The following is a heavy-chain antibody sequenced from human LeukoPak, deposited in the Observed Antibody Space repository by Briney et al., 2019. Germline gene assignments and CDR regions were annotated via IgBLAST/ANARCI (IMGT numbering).Heavy chain of an antibody. J-gene: IGHJ3*02. D-gene: IGHD6-6*01. V-gene: IGHV4-61*02. CDR2: IYSGGTT. CDR3: AGGEYSSSLGAFDI. Sequence: SETLSLTCTLSGGSINSGSYYWSWIRQPAGKGLERIGRIYSGGTTRYNPSLNSRVNISANSSKNQFSLRLSSVTAADTAVYYCAGGEYSSSLGAFDIWGQGTMVTVSS. CDR1: GGSINSGSYY.